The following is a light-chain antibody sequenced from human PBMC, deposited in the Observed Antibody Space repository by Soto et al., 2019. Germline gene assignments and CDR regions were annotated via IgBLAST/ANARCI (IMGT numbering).Light chain of an antibody. CDR3: HQYNFWPGT. V-gene: IGKV3-15*01. Sequence: VMTQSPAILSVSPGESATLSCRASQSVGINLAWYQQRPGRAPRLVIDGASSRATGFPARFSGSGSGTDFTLTISSLQSEDFEVYYCHQYNFWPGTFGQGTKLEIK. CDR2: GAS. CDR1: QSVGIN. J-gene: IGKJ2*01.